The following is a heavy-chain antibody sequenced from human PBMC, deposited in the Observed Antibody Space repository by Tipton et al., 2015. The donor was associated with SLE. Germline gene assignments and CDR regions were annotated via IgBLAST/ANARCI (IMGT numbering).Heavy chain of an antibody. CDR1: GYSISSGYY. J-gene: IGHJ4*02. Sequence: TLSLTCVISGYSISSGYYWGWIRQPPGKGLEWIGSIYHSGSTYYSPSLKSRLTISVDMSKNHFSLKLSSVTAADTALYYCARSPYRYVTYYFDYWGQGTLVAVSS. V-gene: IGHV4-38-2*01. CDR3: ARSPYRYVTYYFDY. CDR2: IYHSGST. D-gene: IGHD3-16*01.